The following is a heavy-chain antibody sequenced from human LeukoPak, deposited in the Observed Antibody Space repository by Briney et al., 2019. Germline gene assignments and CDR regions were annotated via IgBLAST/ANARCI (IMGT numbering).Heavy chain of an antibody. J-gene: IGHJ4*02. CDR3: AREGGVPYYYDSSGYYYLDY. D-gene: IGHD3-22*01. CDR1: GGSITITNYY. Sequence: SETLSLTCTVSGGSITITNYYWGWVRQPPGKGLEWVGNIYHDGSTYYNPSLKSRVTISVDTSKNQFSLKLTSVTAADTAIYYCAREGGVPYYYDSSGYYYLDYWGQGTLVTVSS. V-gene: IGHV4-39*07. CDR2: IYHDGST.